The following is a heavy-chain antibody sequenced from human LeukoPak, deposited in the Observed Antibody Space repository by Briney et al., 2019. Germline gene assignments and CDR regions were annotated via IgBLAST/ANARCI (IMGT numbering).Heavy chain of an antibody. CDR1: GGSISSYY. J-gene: IGHJ5*02. Sequence: PSETLSLTCTVSGGSISSYYWSWIRQPPGKGLEWIGSIYYSGSTYYNPSLKSRVTISVDTSKNQFSLKLSSVTAADTAVYYCARLRRGRWFDPWGQGTLVTVSS. D-gene: IGHD2-21*02. CDR3: ARLRRGRWFDP. V-gene: IGHV4-59*05. CDR2: IYYSGST.